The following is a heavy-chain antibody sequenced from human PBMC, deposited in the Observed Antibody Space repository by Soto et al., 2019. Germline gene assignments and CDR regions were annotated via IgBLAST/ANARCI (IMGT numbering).Heavy chain of an antibody. Sequence: EVQLVESGGGLVQPGGSLRLSCAASGFTFSSYSMNWVRQAPGKGLEWVSYISSSSSTIYYADSVKGRFTISRDNAKNSLYLQMNSLRAEDTAVYYCARDPNGSGIIYAFDIWGQGTMVTVSS. CDR3: ARDPNGSGIIYAFDI. D-gene: IGHD3-10*01. CDR2: ISSSSSTI. J-gene: IGHJ3*02. V-gene: IGHV3-48*01. CDR1: GFTFSSYS.